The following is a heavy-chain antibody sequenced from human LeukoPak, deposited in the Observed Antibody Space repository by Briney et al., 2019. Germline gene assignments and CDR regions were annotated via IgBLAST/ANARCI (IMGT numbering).Heavy chain of an antibody. D-gene: IGHD6-13*01. CDR1: GFTFSIYS. CDR3: TSNAAAGTNY. Sequence: GGSLRHSCAASGFTFSIYSMNWVRQAPGKGLEWVSFISYNGDTILYADSVKGRFTTSRDNAKNSLYLQMNSLRAGDTAVYYCTSNAAAGTNYWGQGTLVTVSS. V-gene: IGHV3-48*04. CDR2: ISYNGDTI. J-gene: IGHJ4*02.